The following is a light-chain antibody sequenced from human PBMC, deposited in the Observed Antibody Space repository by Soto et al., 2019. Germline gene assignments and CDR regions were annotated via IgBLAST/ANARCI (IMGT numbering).Light chain of an antibody. J-gene: IGKJ4*01. V-gene: IGKV3-15*01. Sequence: EIVLTQSPATLSLSPGERATLSCRASQSLNNYLGWYQQKPGQAPRLLIYGASIRATGVPATFSGSGSGTEFTLSISSLQSEHLGVYYCQQDSSWPLTFGGGTKVDIK. CDR1: QSLNNY. CDR3: QQDSSWPLT. CDR2: GAS.